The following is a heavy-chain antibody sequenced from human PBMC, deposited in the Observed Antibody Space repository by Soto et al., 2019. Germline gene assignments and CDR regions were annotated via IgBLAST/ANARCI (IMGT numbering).Heavy chain of an antibody. V-gene: IGHV1-2*04. CDR2: INPKSGGT. J-gene: IGHJ6*02. CDR3: ARGDSTDCSNGVCSFFYNHDMDV. Sequence: GASVKVSCKASGYSFTDYHIHRLRQAPGQGLEWLGRINPKSGGTSTAQKFQGWVTMTTDTSISTASMELTRLTSDDTAIYYCARGDSTDCSNGVCSFFYNHDMDVWGQGTTVTVSS. D-gene: IGHD2-8*01. CDR1: GYSFTDYH.